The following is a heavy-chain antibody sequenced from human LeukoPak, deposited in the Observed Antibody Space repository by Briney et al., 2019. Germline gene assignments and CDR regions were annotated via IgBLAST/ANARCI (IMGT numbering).Heavy chain of an antibody. Sequence: SVKVSCKTSGGTFSSFAISWLRQAPGQGLEWMGGIIPIFGTANYAQKFQGRVTITTDESTSTAYMEVSSLRSEDTAVYYCGRKAGDCGGGSCYSIDYWGQGTLVTVSS. CDR1: GGTFSSFA. D-gene: IGHD2-15*01. J-gene: IGHJ4*02. CDR3: GRKAGDCGGGSCYSIDY. CDR2: IIPIFGTA. V-gene: IGHV1-69*05.